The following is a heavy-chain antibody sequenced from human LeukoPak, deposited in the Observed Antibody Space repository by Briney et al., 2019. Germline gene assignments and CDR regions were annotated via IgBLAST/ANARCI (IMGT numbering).Heavy chain of an antibody. J-gene: IGHJ4*02. CDR3: ARQGGYVAPLAL. CDR2: ISYSGNT. D-gene: IGHD6-13*01. V-gene: IGHV4-59*08. Sequence: PSETLSLTCTVSGGYISSFYWSWIRQPPGKGLEWIGYISYSGNTHYNPSLKSRVTISVDTSKNQFSLKLTSVTAADTAVYYCARQGGYVAPLALWGQGTLVTVSA. CDR1: GGYISSFY.